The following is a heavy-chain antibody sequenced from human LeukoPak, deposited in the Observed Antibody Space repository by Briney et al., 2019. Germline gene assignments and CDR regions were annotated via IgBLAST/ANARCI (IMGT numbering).Heavy chain of an antibody. J-gene: IGHJ4*02. CDR3: ARGYCSSATCRHFDY. V-gene: IGHV1-18*01. CDR1: GYAFTNYA. D-gene: IGHD2-2*01. Sequence: ASVKVPCKASGYAFTNYAISWVRQAPGQGLEWMGWISVYNGNTNYAQKLQGRVTMTADTSTTRAYMELRSLRSDDTAVYYCARGYCSSATCRHFDYWGQGALVTVSS. CDR2: ISVYNGNT.